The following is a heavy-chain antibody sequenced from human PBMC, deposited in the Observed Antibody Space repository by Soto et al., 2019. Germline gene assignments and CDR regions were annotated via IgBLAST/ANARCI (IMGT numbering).Heavy chain of an antibody. Sequence: PSETLSLTCTVSGGSISSGGYYWSWIRQHPGKGLEWIGYIYYSGSTYYNPSLKSRVTISVDTSKNQFSLKLSSVTAADTAVYYCAREYGDYFGVSFGGYYYYMDVWGKGTKVTVSS. CDR3: AREYGDYFGVSFGGYYYYMDV. CDR2: IYYSGST. J-gene: IGHJ6*03. D-gene: IGHD4-17*01. V-gene: IGHV4-31*03. CDR1: GGSISSGGYY.